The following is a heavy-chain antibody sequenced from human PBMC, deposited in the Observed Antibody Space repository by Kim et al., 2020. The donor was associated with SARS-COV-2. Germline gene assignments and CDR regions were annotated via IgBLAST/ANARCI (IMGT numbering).Heavy chain of an antibody. D-gene: IGHD3-10*01. Sequence: GGSLRLSCAASGFTFDDYAMHWVRQAPGKGLEWVSGISWNSGSIGYADSVKGRFTISRDNAKNSLYLQMNSLRAEDTALYYCAKEGKWFGELPFARDKGGFDLWGQGTLVTVSS. CDR2: ISWNSGSI. J-gene: IGHJ5*02. CDR1: GFTFDDYA. CDR3: AKEGKWFGELPFARDKGGFDL. V-gene: IGHV3-9*01.